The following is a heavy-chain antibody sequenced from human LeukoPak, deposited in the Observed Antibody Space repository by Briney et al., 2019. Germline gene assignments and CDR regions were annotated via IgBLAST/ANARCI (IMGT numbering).Heavy chain of an antibody. V-gene: IGHV3-21*01. CDR3: ARDGAFWSGSYYPNYYYYYMDV. CDR1: GFTFSSYS. Sequence: PGGSLRLSCAASGFTFSSYSMNWVRQAPGKGLEWVSSISSSSSYIYYADSVKGRFTISRDNAKNSLYLQMNSLRAEDTAVYYCARDGAFWSGSYYPNYYYYYMDVWGKGTTVTVSS. CDR2: ISSSSSYI. J-gene: IGHJ6*03. D-gene: IGHD1-26*01.